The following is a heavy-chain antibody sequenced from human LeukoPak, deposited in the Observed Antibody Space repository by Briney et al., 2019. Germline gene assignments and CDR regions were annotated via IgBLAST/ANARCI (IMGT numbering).Heavy chain of an antibody. J-gene: IGHJ3*02. CDR1: GGPLTGHF. D-gene: IGHD1-26*01. CDR3: ARSFGGTYYTDRFDI. Sequence: NPSETLSLTCAVSGGPLTGHFWTWIRQAPGKGLEWIGHLYYSGSTYYNPSLETRVSISIDTSKTQFSLELNSVPAADTAVYFCARSFGGTYYTDRFDIWGQGTLVTVSS. CDR2: LYYSGST. V-gene: IGHV4-59*11.